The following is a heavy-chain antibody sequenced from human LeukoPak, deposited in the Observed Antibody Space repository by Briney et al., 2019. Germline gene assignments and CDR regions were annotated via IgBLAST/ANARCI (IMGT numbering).Heavy chain of an antibody. J-gene: IGHJ3*02. V-gene: IGHV3-48*03. Sequence: GGSLRPSCAASRFTFSSYEMNWVRQAPGKGLEWVSYISSSGSTIYYADSVKGRFTISRDNAKNSLYLQMNSLRAEDTAVYFCGRGSTRGKPDCSSTACYWFGAFDIWGQGTMVTVSS. CDR2: ISSSGSTI. CDR3: GRGSTRGKPDCSSTACYWFGAFDI. D-gene: IGHD2-2*01. CDR1: RFTFSSYE.